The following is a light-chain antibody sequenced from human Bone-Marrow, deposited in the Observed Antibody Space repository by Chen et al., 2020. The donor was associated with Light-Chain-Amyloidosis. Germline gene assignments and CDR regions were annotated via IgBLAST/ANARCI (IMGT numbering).Light chain of an antibody. Sequence: EIVLTQSPATLSLSPGERATLSCMASQSVSNYLAWYQQRPGQAPRLLIYDTSNRAPGIPARFSGRGSGTDFTLTISSLQPEDFAIYYCQQRQAWPITFGGGTNVEIK. V-gene: IGKV3-11*01. CDR1: QSVSNY. CDR2: DTS. J-gene: IGKJ4*01. CDR3: QQRQAWPIT.